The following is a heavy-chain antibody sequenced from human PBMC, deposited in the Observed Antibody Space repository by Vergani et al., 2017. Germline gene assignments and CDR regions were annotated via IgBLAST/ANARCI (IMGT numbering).Heavy chain of an antibody. Sequence: QVQLQESGPGLVKPSETLSLTCTVSGGSIRSYYWSWIRQPPGKGLEWIGYIYYSGSTNYNPSLKSRVTISVDTSKNHFSLKLSSVTAADTAVYYCARGVTDILTGQYPQPLYYYYSMDVWGKGTTVTVSS. D-gene: IGHD3-9*01. CDR1: GGSIRSYY. CDR3: ARGVTDILTGQYPQPLYYYYSMDV. J-gene: IGHJ6*03. V-gene: IGHV4-59*01. CDR2: IYYSGST.